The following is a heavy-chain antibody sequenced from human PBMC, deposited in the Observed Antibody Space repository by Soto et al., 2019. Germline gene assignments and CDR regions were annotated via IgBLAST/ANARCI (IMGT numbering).Heavy chain of an antibody. D-gene: IGHD2-15*01. J-gene: IGHJ4*02. CDR3: AKRRGAGGHFDY. CDR2: VSLGGST. CDR1: GFTFSSYA. V-gene: IGHV3-23*01. Sequence: DVQLLESGGGLVQPEGSLRLSCAASGFTFSSYAMGWVRQGPGQGLEWVAVVSLGGSTHYADSVRGRFTISRDNSKNTLSLQMNSLTAEDTAVYFCAKRRGAGGHFDYWGQGALVTVSS.